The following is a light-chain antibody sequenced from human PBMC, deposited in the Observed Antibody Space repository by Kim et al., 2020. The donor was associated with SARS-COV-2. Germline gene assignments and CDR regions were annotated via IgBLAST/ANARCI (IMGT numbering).Light chain of an antibody. J-gene: IGLJ3*02. CDR1: NIGSKS. V-gene: IGLV3-21*04. CDR2: YDS. CDR3: QVWDSSSDHRV. Sequence: PGKTARITCGGNNIGSKSVLWYQQKPGQAPVLVIYYDSDRPSGIPERFSGSNSGNTAPLIISRVEAGDEADYYCQVWDSSSDHRVFGGGTQLTVL.